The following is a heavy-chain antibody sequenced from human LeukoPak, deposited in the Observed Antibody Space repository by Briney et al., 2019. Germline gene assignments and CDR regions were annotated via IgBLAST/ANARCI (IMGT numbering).Heavy chain of an antibody. J-gene: IGHJ4*02. CDR2: ISSSGSTI. D-gene: IGHD1-14*01. Sequence: QPGGSLRLSCAASGFTFSGYEMNWVRQAPGKGLEWVSYISSSGSTIYYADSVKGRFTISRDNAKNSLYLQMNSLRAEDTAVYYCARERGTTDYWGQGTLVTVSS. CDR1: GFTFSGYE. CDR3: ARERGTTDY. V-gene: IGHV3-48*03.